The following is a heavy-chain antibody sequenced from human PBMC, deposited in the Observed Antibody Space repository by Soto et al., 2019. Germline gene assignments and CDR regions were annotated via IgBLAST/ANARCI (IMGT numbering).Heavy chain of an antibody. CDR1: GFTFMSYA. CDR2: ISYDGSNK. D-gene: IGHD5-18*01. Sequence: GSLRLSCAASGFTFMSYAMHWFLQAPGKGLEWVAVISYDGSNKYYADSVKGRFTISRDNSKNTLYLQMNSLRAEDTAVYYCASGGYSYGSFDYWGQGTLVTVSS. J-gene: IGHJ4*02. CDR3: ASGGYSYGSFDY. V-gene: IGHV3-30-3*01.